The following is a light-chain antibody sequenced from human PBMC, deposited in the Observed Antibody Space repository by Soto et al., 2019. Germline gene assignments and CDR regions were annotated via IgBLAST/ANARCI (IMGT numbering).Light chain of an antibody. CDR3: QQYNNWPRT. CDR1: QSVSSN. Sequence: EIGMTQSPATLSVSPGERATVSCSASQSVSSNLAWYQQKPGQAPRLLIYGASTRATGIPDRFSGSGSGTEFTLTIGSLQSEDFAVYYCQQYNNWPRTFGQGTKLEIK. V-gene: IGKV3-15*01. J-gene: IGKJ2*01. CDR2: GAS.